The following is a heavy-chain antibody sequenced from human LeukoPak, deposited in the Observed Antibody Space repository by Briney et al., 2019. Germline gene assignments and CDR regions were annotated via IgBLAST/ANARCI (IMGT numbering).Heavy chain of an antibody. J-gene: IGHJ4*02. CDR1: GFTFSSYG. V-gene: IGHV3-30*18. D-gene: IGHD5-18*01. CDR3: AKDRYSYAFEYSDS. Sequence: GGFLRLSCAASGFTFSSYGMHWVRQAPGKGLDWVAVISNDGSKKYYADSVKGRFTISRDNSKNTLSLQVSSLRTEDTAVYYCAKDRYSYAFEYSDSWGQGTLVTVSS. CDR2: ISNDGSKK.